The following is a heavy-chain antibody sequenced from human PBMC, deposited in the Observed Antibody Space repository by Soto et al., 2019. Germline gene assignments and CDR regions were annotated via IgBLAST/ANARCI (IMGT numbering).Heavy chain of an antibody. D-gene: IGHD6-19*01. J-gene: IGHJ4*02. CDR2: ISGSGGST. CDR1: GFTFSSYA. V-gene: IGHV3-23*01. Sequence: GGSLRLSCAASGFTFSSYAMSWVRQAPGKGLEWASAISGSGGSTYYADSVKGRFTISRDNSKNTLYLQMNSLRAEDTAVYYCAKDFSREAVAGWYDYWGQGTLVTVSS. CDR3: AKDFSREAVAGWYDY.